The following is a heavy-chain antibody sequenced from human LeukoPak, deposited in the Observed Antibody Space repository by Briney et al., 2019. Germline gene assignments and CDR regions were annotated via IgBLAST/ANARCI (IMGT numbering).Heavy chain of an antibody. CDR3: ARDSYSYGHFDY. CDR2: IYYSGST. D-gene: IGHD5-18*01. CDR1: GGSISSSSYY. Sequence: SETLSLTCSVSGGSISSSSYYWGWIRQHPGKGLEWIGYIYYSGSTYYNPSLKSRVTISVDTSKNQFSLKLSSVTAADTAVYYCARDSYSYGHFDYWGQGTLVTVSS. J-gene: IGHJ4*02. V-gene: IGHV4-31*03.